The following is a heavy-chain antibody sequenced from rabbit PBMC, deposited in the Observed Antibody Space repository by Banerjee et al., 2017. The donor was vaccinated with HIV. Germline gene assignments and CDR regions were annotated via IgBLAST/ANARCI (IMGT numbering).Heavy chain of an antibody. CDR2: IYTGSSGST. J-gene: IGHJ4*01. CDR3: ARDGSSSAYYFNL. V-gene: IGHV1S45*01. Sequence: QEQLEESGGDLVKPEGSLTLTCTASGFSFSSSYYVCWVRQAPGKGLEWIACIYTGSSGSTYYASWAKGRFTISKTSSTTVSLQMTSLTAADTATYFCARDGSSSAYYFNLWGQGTLVTVS. CDR1: GFSFSSSYY. D-gene: IGHD1-1*01.